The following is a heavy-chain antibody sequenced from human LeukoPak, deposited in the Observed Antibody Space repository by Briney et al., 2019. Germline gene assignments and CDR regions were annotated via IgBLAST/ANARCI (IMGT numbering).Heavy chain of an antibody. CDR3: AKGFEYNSPRTDY. J-gene: IGHJ4*02. V-gene: IGHV3-7*01. Sequence: GGSLRLSCAASGFTFSSYWMSWVRQAPGKGLEWVANIKPDGSEKYYVDSVKGRFTISRDNAKNSLYLQMNSLRAEDTAVYYCAKGFEYNSPRTDYWGQGNLVTVSS. D-gene: IGHD6-6*01. CDR2: IKPDGSEK. CDR1: GFTFSSYW.